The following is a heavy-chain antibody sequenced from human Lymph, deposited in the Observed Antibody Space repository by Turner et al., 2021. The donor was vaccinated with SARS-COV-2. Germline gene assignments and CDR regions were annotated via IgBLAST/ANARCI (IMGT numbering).Heavy chain of an antibody. D-gene: IGHD3-10*01. J-gene: IGHJ6*02. V-gene: IGHV1-69*10. CDR3: ARVVGGFGELGYYYYYGMDV. Sequence: QVQLVQSGAEVKKPGSSVKVSCKASGGTFSSYAISWVRQAPGQGLEWMGGIIPILRKATYAQKFQGRVTITADKSTSTAYRELSSLRSEDTAVFYCARVVGGFGELGYYYYYGMDVWGQGTTVTVSS. CDR2: IIPILRKA. CDR1: GGTFSSYA.